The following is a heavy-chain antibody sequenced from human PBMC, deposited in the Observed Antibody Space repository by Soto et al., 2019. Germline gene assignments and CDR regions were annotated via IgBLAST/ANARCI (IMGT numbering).Heavy chain of an antibody. D-gene: IGHD2-15*01. CDR2: IYHSGST. Sequence: QLQLQESGSGLVKPSQTLSLTCAVSGGSISSGGYSWSWIRQPPGKGLEWIGYIYHSGSTYYNPSLKSRVTISVDRAKNQFALKLSSVTAADTAVYYCARASGAVVATFDPWGQGTLVTVSS. CDR1: GGSISSGGYS. CDR3: ARASGAVVATFDP. J-gene: IGHJ5*02. V-gene: IGHV4-30-2*01.